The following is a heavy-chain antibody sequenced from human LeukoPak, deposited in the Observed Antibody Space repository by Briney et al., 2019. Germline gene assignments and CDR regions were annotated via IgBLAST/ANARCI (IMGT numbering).Heavy chain of an antibody. V-gene: IGHV4-39*07. J-gene: IGHJ4*02. Sequence: SETLSLTCTVSGGSISSSNYYWAWIRQPPGKGLEWIGNIYSSGSTNYNPSLKSRVTISVDTSKNQFSLRLTSVTAADTAVYYCARASVLLSADFWGQGTLVTVSS. D-gene: IGHD3-10*01. CDR3: ARASVLLSADF. CDR1: GGSISSSNYY. CDR2: IYSSGST.